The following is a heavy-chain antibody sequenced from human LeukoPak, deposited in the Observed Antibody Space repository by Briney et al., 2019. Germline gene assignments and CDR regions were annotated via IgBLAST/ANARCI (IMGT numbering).Heavy chain of an antibody. CDR3: ARSLPDYFDY. J-gene: IGHJ4*02. CDR1: GFTFSTYW. V-gene: IGHV3-74*01. Sequence: GGSLRLSCAASGFTFSTYWMHWARQAPGKGLVWVSRINRDGSSTSYADSVKGRFTISRDNSKNSLYLQMNSLRTEDTALYYCARSLPDYFDYWGQGTLVTVSS. CDR2: INRDGSST.